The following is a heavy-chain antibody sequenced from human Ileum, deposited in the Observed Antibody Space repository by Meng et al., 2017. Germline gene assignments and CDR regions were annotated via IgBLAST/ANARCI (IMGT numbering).Heavy chain of an antibody. CDR1: CCPVHGVNFY. V-gene: IGHV4-39*07. CDR3: ARGLFYSAWDWYFDF. J-gene: IGHJ2*01. D-gene: IGHD6-19*01. CDR2: IYFGWDT. Sequence: LRMPVAGSRMGTTSGSSSLTFTVACCPVHGVNFYWGWVRQSPGKGLEWIGNIYFGWDTYYHPSFKSRVPLSLHTSEEQFFLKMTSLTAADTAVYYCARGLFYSAWDWYFDFWGRGTLVTVSS.